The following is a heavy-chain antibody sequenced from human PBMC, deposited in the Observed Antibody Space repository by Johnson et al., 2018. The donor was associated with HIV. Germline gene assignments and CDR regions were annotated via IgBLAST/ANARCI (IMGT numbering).Heavy chain of an antibody. CDR1: GFTFSRYD. Sequence: MLLVESGGGLVQPGGSLRLSCAASGFTFSRYDMHWVRQVSGKGLEWVSAIGAAGDTYYSDSVKGRITISRENAKNSLYLQVNSLRAEDTAVYYCARTPTFTRTFDIWGQGTVVTVSS. V-gene: IGHV3-13*01. J-gene: IGHJ3*02. CDR2: IGAAGDT. D-gene: IGHD3-10*01. CDR3: ARTPTFTRTFDI.